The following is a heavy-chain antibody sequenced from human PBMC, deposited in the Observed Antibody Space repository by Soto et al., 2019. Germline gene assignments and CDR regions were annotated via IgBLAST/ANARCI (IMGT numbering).Heavy chain of an antibody. V-gene: IGHV1-2*02. CDR1: GYTFNGYY. CDR2: INPNSGDT. D-gene: IGHD3-3*01. Sequence: QVQLVQSGPEVKKLGASVKVSCKASGYTFNGYYMHWVRQAPGQGLELMGWINPNSGDTNYAQKFQVRVIMTRDTSISTAYMELSRLRSDDTAVYYCASGIKLRFLEWAFDYRGQGTLVTVSS. J-gene: IGHJ4*02. CDR3: ASGIKLRFLEWAFDY.